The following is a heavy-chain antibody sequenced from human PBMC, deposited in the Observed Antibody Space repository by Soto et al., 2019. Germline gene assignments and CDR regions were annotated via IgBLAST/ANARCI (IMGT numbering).Heavy chain of an antibody. J-gene: IGHJ4*02. CDR2: ISSSGSTI. CDR1: GFTFSDYY. D-gene: IGHD3-22*01. V-gene: IGHV3-11*01. Sequence: QVQLVESGGGLVKPGGSLRLSCAASGFTFSDYYMSWIRQAPGKGLEWVSYISSSGSTIYYADSVKGRFTISRDNAKNSLYLQMNSLRAEDTAVYYCARGKHYYDSSCYGRGYYFDYWGQGTLVTVSS. CDR3: ARGKHYYDSSCYGRGYYFDY.